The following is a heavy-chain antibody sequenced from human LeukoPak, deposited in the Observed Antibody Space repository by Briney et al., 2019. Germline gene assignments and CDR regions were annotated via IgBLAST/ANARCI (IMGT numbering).Heavy chain of an antibody. V-gene: IGHV3-48*03. D-gene: IGHD3-9*01. CDR3: ARDIYDSEGWLGGEYYFDY. CDR1: GFTFSSYE. CDR2: ISSSGSTI. Sequence: GGSLRLSCAASGFTFSSYEMNWVRQAPGKGLEWVSYISSSGSTIYYADSVKGRFTISRDNAKNSLYLQMNSLRAEDTAVYYCARDIYDSEGWLGGEYYFDYWGQGTLVTVSS. J-gene: IGHJ4*02.